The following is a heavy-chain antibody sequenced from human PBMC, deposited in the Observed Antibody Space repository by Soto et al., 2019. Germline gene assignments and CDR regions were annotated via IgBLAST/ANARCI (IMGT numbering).Heavy chain of an antibody. CDR3: ARPQNSWDDAFDI. J-gene: IGHJ3*02. Sequence: SETLSLTCTVSGGSISSYCWNWIRQPPGKGLEWIGYIYYSGSTNYNPSLKSRVTISVDTSKNQFSLKLSSVTAADTAVYYCARPQNSWDDAFDIWGQGTMVTVSS. CDR2: IYYSGST. D-gene: IGHD1-26*01. V-gene: IGHV4-59*08. CDR1: GGSISSYC.